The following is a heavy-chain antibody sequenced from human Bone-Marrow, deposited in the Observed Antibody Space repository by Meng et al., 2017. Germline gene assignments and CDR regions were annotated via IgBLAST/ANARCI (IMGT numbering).Heavy chain of an antibody. Sequence: GESLKISCAASGFTFSNHAMTWVRQAPGKGLEWVSSISISGDKILYADAVKGRFTISRDTSRNTMYLQMDSLRAEDTAVYYCAQEIRPNDYWGQGTLVTVSS. CDR1: GFTFSNHA. D-gene: IGHD4-17*01. CDR3: AQEIRPNDY. CDR2: ISISGDKI. V-gene: IGHV3-23*01. J-gene: IGHJ4*02.